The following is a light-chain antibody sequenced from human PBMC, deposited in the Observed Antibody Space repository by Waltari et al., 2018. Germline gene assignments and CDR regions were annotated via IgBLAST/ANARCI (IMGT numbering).Light chain of an antibody. Sequence: EIVLTQSPATLSLSPGQRATLSCRASQNVSINLGWYQQKLGQPPRLLIYDTSNRATGIPDRFSASGFGTDFTLTISSLEPEDFAVYFCQQTSSWPLTFGGGTKVEIK. CDR1: QNVSIN. CDR2: DTS. V-gene: IGKV3-11*01. CDR3: QQTSSWPLT. J-gene: IGKJ4*01.